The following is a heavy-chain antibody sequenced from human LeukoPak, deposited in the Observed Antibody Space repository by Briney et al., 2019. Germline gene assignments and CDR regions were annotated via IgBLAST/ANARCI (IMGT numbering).Heavy chain of an antibody. D-gene: IGHD5-24*01. J-gene: IGHJ4*02. CDR2: INPNSGGT. CDR3: ARDGRTMASSQPYYFDS. CDR1: RYTFIGYY. V-gene: IGHV1-2*02. Sequence: ASVKVSCKASRYTFIGYYMHWVRQAPGQGPEWMGCINPNSGGTNYAQNFEGRVTMTRDTSISTAYMELSRLTSDDTAVYYCARDGRTMASSQPYYFDSWGQGTLVTVSS.